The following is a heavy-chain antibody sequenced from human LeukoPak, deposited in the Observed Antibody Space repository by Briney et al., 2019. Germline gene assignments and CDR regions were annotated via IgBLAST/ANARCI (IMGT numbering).Heavy chain of an antibody. Sequence: PSETLSLTCTVSGGSISSYYWSWIRRPAGKGLEWIGRIYTSGSTNYNPSLKSRVTMSVDTSKNQFSLKLSSVTAADTAVYYCAREVDLLDYYYYYYMDVWGKGTTVTISS. CDR1: GGSISSYY. CDR3: AREVDLLDYYYYYYMDV. D-gene: IGHD2-15*01. J-gene: IGHJ6*03. V-gene: IGHV4-4*07. CDR2: IYTSGST.